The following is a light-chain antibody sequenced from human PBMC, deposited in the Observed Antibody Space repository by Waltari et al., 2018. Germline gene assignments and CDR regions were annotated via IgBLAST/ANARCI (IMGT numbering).Light chain of an antibody. Sequence: QSVLTPPPSASGTPGQRVTISCSGSSSHIGSNYVYWYQQLPGTAPKLLIYRNNQRPSGVPDRFSGSKSGTSASLAISGLRSEDEADYYCAAWDDSLSGPVFGGGTKVTVL. J-gene: IGLJ2*01. CDR2: RNN. CDR3: AAWDDSLSGPV. V-gene: IGLV1-47*01. CDR1: SSHIGSNY.